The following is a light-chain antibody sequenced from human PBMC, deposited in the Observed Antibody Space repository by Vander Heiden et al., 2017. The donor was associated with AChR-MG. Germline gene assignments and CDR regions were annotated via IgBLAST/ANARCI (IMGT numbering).Light chain of an antibody. J-gene: IGLJ2*01. Sequence: QSVLTQPPSVSGPPGQRVTISCTGSRSNIGAGYDVHWYQQLPGTAPRLLIYGNNNRPSGVPDRFSGSKSVTSASLAITGLQAEDEADYYCQSYDSSLSGVLFGGGTKLTVL. CDR2: GNN. CDR3: QSYDSSLSGVL. CDR1: RSNIGAGYD. V-gene: IGLV1-40*01.